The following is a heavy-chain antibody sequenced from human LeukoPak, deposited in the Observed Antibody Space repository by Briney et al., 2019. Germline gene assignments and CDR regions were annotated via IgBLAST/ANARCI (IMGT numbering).Heavy chain of an antibody. V-gene: IGHV3-33*06. D-gene: IGHD3-22*01. CDR3: AKDYYDSSGYHGSAGYFDY. CDR2: IWYDGSNE. J-gene: IGHJ4*02. CDR1: GFSINSYG. Sequence: GRSLRLSCTASGFSINSYGMHWVRQAPGKGLEWVAVIWYDGSNENYADSVKGRFTISRDNSKNPLYLQMNSLRAEDTAVYYCAKDYYDSSGYHGSAGYFDYWGQGALVTVSS.